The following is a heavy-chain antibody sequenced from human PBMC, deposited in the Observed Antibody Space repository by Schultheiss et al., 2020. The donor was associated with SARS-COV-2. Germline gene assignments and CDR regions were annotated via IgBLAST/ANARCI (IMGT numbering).Heavy chain of an antibody. CDR3: ASRPHRGWNWNDVVHYYGMDV. J-gene: IGHJ6*02. CDR1: GYPFTSYG. Sequence: GESLKISCKASGYPFTSYGINWVRQAPGQGLEWMGWISAYNGNRNYVQKLQGRLTMTTDTSTNTAYMDLRGLSSDDTAVYYCASRPHRGWNWNDVVHYYGMDVWGQGTTVTVSS. D-gene: IGHD1-1*01. V-gene: IGHV1-18*04. CDR2: ISAYNGNR.